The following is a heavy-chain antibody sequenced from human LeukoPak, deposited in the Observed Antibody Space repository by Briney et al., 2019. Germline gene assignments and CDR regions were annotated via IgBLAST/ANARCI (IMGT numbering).Heavy chain of an antibody. CDR3: AELGITMIGGV. D-gene: IGHD3-10*02. CDR1: GFTFSSYE. CDR2: ISSSGSTI. J-gene: IGHJ6*04. V-gene: IGHV3-48*03. Sequence: QPGRSLRLSCAASGFTFSSYEMNWVRQAPGKGLEWVSYISSSGSTIYYADSVKGRFTISRDNVKNSLYLQMNSLRAEDTAVYYCAELGITMIGGVWGKATTVTISS.